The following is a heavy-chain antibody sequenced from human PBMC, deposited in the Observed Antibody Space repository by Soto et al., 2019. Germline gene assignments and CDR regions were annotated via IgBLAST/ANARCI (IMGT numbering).Heavy chain of an antibody. V-gene: IGHV2-5*02. CDR3: ARSKYSISSFDY. CDR1: RFSLSTDDVV. J-gene: IGHJ4*02. Sequence: SGPALANPAHTLTLACSFSRFSLSTDDVVVGWIRQPPGKALDWLAVIYWDDDKRYSPSLKSRLTITKDTSKNQVLLTMTNIDPVDTATYFCARSKYSISSFDYWGQGALVTVSS. CDR2: IYWDDDK. D-gene: IGHD6-6*01.